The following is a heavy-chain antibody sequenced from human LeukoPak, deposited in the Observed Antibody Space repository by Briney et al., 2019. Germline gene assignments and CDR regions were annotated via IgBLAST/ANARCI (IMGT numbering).Heavy chain of an antibody. V-gene: IGHV4-30-4*01. CDR2: IYYSGST. CDR1: GGSISSCDYY. D-gene: IGHD5-18*01. CDR3: ARLRYSYGLEYYFDY. Sequence: PSETLSLTCTVSGGSISSCDYYWSWIRQPPGKGLEWIGYIYYSGSTYYNPSLKSRVTISVDTSKNQFSLKLSSVTAADTAVYYCARLRYSYGLEYYFDYWGQGTLVTVSS. J-gene: IGHJ4*02.